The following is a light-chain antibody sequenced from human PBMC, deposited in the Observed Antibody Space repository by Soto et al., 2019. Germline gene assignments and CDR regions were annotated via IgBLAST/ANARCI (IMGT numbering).Light chain of an antibody. CDR1: QGIGDT. Sequence: VMTQSPATLSVSQGECVTLSCRASQGIGDTLAWYQHKPGQTPRLLIYDTSTRATGVPARFSGSGSGTEFTLTICSLQPDDFATYCCQEYNSYLEAFGHGGKVDIK. CDR3: QEYNSYLEA. V-gene: IGKV3-15*01. CDR2: DTS. J-gene: IGKJ1*01.